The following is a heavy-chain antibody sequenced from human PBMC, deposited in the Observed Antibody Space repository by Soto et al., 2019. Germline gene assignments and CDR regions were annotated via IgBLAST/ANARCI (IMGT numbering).Heavy chain of an antibody. D-gene: IGHD1-26*01. Sequence: QVQLVQSGAEVKKPGASVKVSCKASGYTFTSYYMHWVRQAPGQGLEWMGIINPSGGSTSYAQKFQGRVTMTRDTSTSTVYMELTRSRSEDTAVYYCAGDGPGPGSYYYYYYGMDVWGQGTTVTVSS. CDR3: AGDGPGPGSYYYYYYGMDV. J-gene: IGHJ6*02. CDR2: INPSGGST. CDR1: GYTFTSYY. V-gene: IGHV1-46*01.